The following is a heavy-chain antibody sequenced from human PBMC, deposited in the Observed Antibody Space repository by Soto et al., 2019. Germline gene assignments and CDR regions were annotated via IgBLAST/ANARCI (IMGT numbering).Heavy chain of an antibody. CDR2: MDQSGTT. CDR3: ARETRARFDP. Sequence: LSLTCAVSGGSVNSGGYSWSWIRQAPGKGLEWIGYMDQSGTTYSNPSLKSRVTLSVDKSKNQFSLNLSSVTAADTAVYYCARETRARFDPWGQGTPVTVSS. V-gene: IGHV4-30-2*01. CDR1: GGSVNSGGYS. J-gene: IGHJ5*02.